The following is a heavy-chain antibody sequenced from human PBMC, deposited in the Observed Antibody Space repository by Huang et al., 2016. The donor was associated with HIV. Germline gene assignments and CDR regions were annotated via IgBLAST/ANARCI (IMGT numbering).Heavy chain of an antibody. CDR3: ARAALVNNQYFDY. CDR2: IIPIFGTT. J-gene: IGHJ4*02. V-gene: IGHV1-69*13. CDR1: EGTFSSYS. D-gene: IGHD5-18*01. Sequence: VQLIQSGAEVKKTGSSVRVSCRASEGTFSSYSIGWMRPAPGQGLEGMGGIIPIFGTTTYAQKFQGRVSIAADESTSTAYMDLNSLRSEDTAVYYCARAALVNNQYFDYWGQGTLVTVSS.